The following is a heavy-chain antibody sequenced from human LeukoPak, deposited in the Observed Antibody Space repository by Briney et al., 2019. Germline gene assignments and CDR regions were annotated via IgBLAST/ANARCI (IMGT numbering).Heavy chain of an antibody. D-gene: IGHD3-10*01. J-gene: IGHJ6*02. V-gene: IGHV4-39*01. CDR1: GGSISSSSYY. Sequence: SETLSLTCTVSGGSISSSSYYWGWIRQPPGKGLEWIGSIYYSGSTYYNPSLKSRVTISVDTSKNQFSLKLSSVTAADTAVYYCARLSITMVMDVWGQGTTVTVSS. CDR2: IYYSGST. CDR3: ARLSITMVMDV.